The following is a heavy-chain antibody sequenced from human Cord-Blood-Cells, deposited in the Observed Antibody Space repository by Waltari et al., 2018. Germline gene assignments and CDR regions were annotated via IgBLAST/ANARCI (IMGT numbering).Heavy chain of an antibody. D-gene: IGHD5-18*01. CDR1: GGSFSGYY. CDR3: ARQPVRGIGLWYYFDY. V-gene: IGHV4-34*01. J-gene: IGHJ4*02. Sequence: QVQLQQWGAGLLKPSETLSLTCAVYGGSFSGYYWSWIRHPPGRGLEWIGEINHRGSTNYNPSRKSRVTISVDTSKNQFYLKRSSVTAADTAVYYCARQPVRGIGLWYYFDYWGQGTLVTVSS. CDR2: INHRGST.